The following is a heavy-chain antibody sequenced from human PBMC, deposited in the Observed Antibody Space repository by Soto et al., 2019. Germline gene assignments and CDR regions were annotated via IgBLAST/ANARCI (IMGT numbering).Heavy chain of an antibody. Sequence: QVQLVQSGAEVKKPGSSVKVSCKASGGAFTNDIITWVRQAPGQGLEWVGRIIPLLDITNYAQKFQGRVTITADKSKSTAFMELNSLISEDTAVYYCARDSPIGSAFSGYDAIDYWGQGTLVTVSS. CDR3: ARDSPIGSAFSGYDAIDY. V-gene: IGHV1-69*08. J-gene: IGHJ4*02. CDR2: IIPLLDIT. D-gene: IGHD5-12*01. CDR1: GGAFTNDI.